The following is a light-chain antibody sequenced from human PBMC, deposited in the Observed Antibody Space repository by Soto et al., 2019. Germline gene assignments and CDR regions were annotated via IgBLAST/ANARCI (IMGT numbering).Light chain of an antibody. J-gene: IGKJ4*01. CDR1: RGIGNY. CDR2: AAS. V-gene: IGKV1-27*01. CDR3: QKYDDAPLS. Sequence: DIQMTQSPSSLSASVGDRVTITCRASRGIGNYLAWYQQKPGKVPSLLIYAASTLQSGVSSRFSGSSSGTDFTLTISTLQPGDVATYYCQKYDDAPLSFGGGTKVDIK.